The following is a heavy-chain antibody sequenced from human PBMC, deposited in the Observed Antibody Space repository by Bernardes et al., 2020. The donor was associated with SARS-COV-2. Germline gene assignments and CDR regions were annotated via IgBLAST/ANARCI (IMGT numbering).Heavy chain of an antibody. J-gene: IGHJ5*02. CDR3: ATTTAVAGSSRGWFDP. CDR1: GYTLTELS. CDR2: FDPEDGET. V-gene: IGHV1-24*01. D-gene: IGHD6-19*01. Sequence: ASVKVSCKVSGYTLTELSMHWVRQAPGKGLEWMGGFDPEDGETIYAQTFQGRVTMTEDTSTDTAYMELSSLRSEDTAVYYCATTTAVAGSSRGWFDPWGQGTLVTVSS.